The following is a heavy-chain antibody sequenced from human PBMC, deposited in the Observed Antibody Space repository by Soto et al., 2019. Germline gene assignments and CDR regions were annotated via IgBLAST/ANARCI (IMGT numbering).Heavy chain of an antibody. V-gene: IGHV3-23*01. Sequence: DVQLLESGGGLVQPEGSLRLSCAASGFTFSSYAMGWVRQGPGKGLEWVAVVSIGGSTHYADSVRGRFTISRDNSKNTLSLHMNSLTAEDTAVYFCAKRHGAGGHFDYWGQGALVTVSS. CDR1: GFTFSSYA. D-gene: IGHD2-8*01. J-gene: IGHJ4*02. CDR2: VSIGGST. CDR3: AKRHGAGGHFDY.